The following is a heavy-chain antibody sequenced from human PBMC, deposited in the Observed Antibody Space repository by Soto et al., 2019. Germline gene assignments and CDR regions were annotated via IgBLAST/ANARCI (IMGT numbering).Heavy chain of an antibody. D-gene: IGHD3-3*01. CDR2: ISGSGGST. V-gene: IGHV3-23*01. J-gene: IGHJ4*02. CDR3: ATGHFWSGCDLDY. Sequence: EVQLLDSGGGLVQPGGSLRLSCAASGFTFSNYAMNWVRQAPGKGLEWVSGISGSGGSTYYGDSVKGRFTISRDNSKNTQYLKMSSLRAEDTAVYYCATGHFWSGCDLDYWGQGNLVTVSS. CDR1: GFTFSNYA.